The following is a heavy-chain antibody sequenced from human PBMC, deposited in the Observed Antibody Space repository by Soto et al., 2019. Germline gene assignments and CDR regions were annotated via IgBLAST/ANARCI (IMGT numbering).Heavy chain of an antibody. CDR3: AHITYYDPPLY. CDR1: GFTFSTYA. CDR2: VSASGGST. D-gene: IGHD3-22*01. Sequence: GGSLRLSCAASGFTFSTYAMAWVRQAPGKGLEWVSGVSASGGSTYYTNSMKGRFTISRDNSKNTLYLQVNSLRAEDTAVYYCAHITYYDPPLYWGQGALVTVSS. V-gene: IGHV3-23*01. J-gene: IGHJ4*02.